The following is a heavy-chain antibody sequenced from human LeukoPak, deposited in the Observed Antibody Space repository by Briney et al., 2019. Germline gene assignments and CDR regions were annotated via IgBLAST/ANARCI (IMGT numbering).Heavy chain of an antibody. Sequence: SETLSLTCTVSGGSISSYYWSWIRQPPGKGLEWIGYIYYSGSTNYNPSLKSRVTISVDTSKNQFSLKLSSVTAADTAVYYCARHEGGGGYNDYYFDYWGQGTLVTVSS. V-gene: IGHV4-59*08. CDR1: GGSISSYY. CDR3: ARHEGGGGYNDYYFDY. D-gene: IGHD5-24*01. J-gene: IGHJ4*02. CDR2: IYYSGST.